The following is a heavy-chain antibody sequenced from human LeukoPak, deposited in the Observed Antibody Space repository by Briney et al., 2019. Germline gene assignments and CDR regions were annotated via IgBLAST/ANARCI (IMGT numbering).Heavy chain of an antibody. J-gene: IGHJ4*02. V-gene: IGHV5-51*01. Sequence: GESLKISCKGSGYSFTTYWIGWVRQMPGKGLEWMGIIYPGDSDTRYSPSFQGQVTISADKSISTACLQWSSLKASDTAMYYCARLHGSGSYYDYFDYWGQGTLVTVSS. CDR3: ARLHGSGSYYDYFDY. CDR2: IYPGDSDT. CDR1: GYSFTTYW. D-gene: IGHD3-10*01.